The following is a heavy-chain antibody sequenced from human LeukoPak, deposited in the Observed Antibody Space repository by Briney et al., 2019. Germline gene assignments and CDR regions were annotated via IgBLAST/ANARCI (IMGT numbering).Heavy chain of an antibody. V-gene: IGHV1-46*01. J-gene: IGHJ3*02. D-gene: IGHD3-16*01. Sequence: ASVKVSCKASANTFSSYYLHWVRQAPGQGLEWMGIINPSGGSTTYSQRFKGRVIMTRDTSTARDTYTRTVYMELSRLGADDTAVYYCASESPRGLPAFAIWGQGTMVTVS. CDR1: ANTFSSYY. CDR2: INPSGGST. CDR3: ASESPRGLPAFAI.